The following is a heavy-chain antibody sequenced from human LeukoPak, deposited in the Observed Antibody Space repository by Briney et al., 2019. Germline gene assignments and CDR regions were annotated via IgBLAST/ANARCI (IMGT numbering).Heavy chain of an antibody. D-gene: IGHD3-10*01. Sequence: SETLSLTCAVDGGSFSGYYWSWIRQPPGKGMEWIGEINHSGSTNYNPSLKSRVTISVDTSKNQFSLKLSSVTAADTAGYYCARVTITMVRGVRAPRHNWFDPWGQGTLVTVSS. V-gene: IGHV4-34*01. CDR2: INHSGST. CDR1: GGSFSGYY. J-gene: IGHJ5*02. CDR3: ARVTITMVRGVRAPRHNWFDP.